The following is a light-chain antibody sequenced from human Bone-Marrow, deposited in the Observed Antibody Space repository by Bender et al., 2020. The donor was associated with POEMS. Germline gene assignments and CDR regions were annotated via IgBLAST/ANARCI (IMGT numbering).Light chain of an antibody. Sequence: SYVVTQSPSVSVAPGQTARISCGGDKIETVTVHWYQQKPGQAPVLVVYDDTSRPPGIPDRFSGSRSDNPATLTIRTVETGDEADYYCQVWDGWSGQNVVFGGGTRLTVL. CDR2: DDT. J-gene: IGLJ2*01. V-gene: IGLV3-21*02. CDR3: QVWDGWSGQNVV. CDR1: KIETVT.